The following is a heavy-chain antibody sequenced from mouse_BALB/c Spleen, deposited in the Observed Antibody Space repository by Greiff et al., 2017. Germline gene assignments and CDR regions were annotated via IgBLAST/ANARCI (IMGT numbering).Heavy chain of an antibody. CDR2: INPDSSTI. CDR1: GFDFSRYW. V-gene: IGHV4-1*02. Sequence: EVQLVESGGGLVQPGGSLKLSCAASGFDFSRYWMSWVRQAPGKGLEWIGEINPDSSTINYTPSLKDKFIISRDNAKNTLYLQMSKVRSEDTALYYCARWGIYAMDYWGQGTSVTVSS. J-gene: IGHJ4*01. CDR3: ARWGIYAMDY.